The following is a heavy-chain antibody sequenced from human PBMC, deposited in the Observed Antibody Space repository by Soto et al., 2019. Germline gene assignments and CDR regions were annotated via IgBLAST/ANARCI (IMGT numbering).Heavy chain of an antibody. J-gene: IGHJ6*02. CDR3: AKVPPRYDSSGSYPSV. D-gene: IGHD3-22*01. CDR2: ISYDGSNK. Sequence: QAGGSLRLSCAASGFTFSSYGMHWVRQAPGKGLEWVAVISYDGSNKYYADSVKGRFTISRDNSKNTLYLQMNSLRAEDTAVYYCAKVPPRYDSSGSYPSVWGQGTTVTVSS. CDR1: GFTFSSYG. V-gene: IGHV3-30*18.